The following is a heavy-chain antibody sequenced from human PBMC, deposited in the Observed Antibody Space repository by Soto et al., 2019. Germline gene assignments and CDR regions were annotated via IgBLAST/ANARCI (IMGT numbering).Heavy chain of an antibody. Sequence: QVQLVQSGAEVKKPGASVKVSCKASGYTFTNHGTSWVRQAPGQGLEYMGWISGDNGDTHYAQKVQGRVTMTTDTSTNTAYMELRSLRPDDTAVYYCVRGTSLGYFQYWGQGTLVTVSS. CDR2: ISGDNGDT. D-gene: IGHD6-6*01. J-gene: IGHJ1*01. CDR1: GYTFTNHG. V-gene: IGHV1-18*01. CDR3: VRGTSLGYFQY.